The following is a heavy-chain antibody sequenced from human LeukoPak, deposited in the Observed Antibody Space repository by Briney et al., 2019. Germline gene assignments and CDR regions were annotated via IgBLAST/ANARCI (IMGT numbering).Heavy chain of an antibody. CDR3: ARSIATLPLDL. CDR2: IYYSGST. CDR1: GGSISSGDYY. J-gene: IGHJ2*01. Sequence: PSETLSLTCTVSGGSISSGDYYWSWIRQPPGKGLEWIGYIYYSGSTYYNPSLKSRVTISVDTSKNQFSLKLSSVTAADTAVYYCARSIATLPLDLWGRGTLVTVSS. D-gene: IGHD6-6*01. V-gene: IGHV4-30-4*01.